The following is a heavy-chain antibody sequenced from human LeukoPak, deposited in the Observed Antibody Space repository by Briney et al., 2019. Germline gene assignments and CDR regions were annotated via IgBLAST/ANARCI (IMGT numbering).Heavy chain of an antibody. Sequence: GGSLRLSCAASGFTFSSYTMNWVRQAPGQGLEWVSSISSSSAIYYAASVKGRFTISRDNAKNSLYLQMNSLRDEDTAVYYCAEGGIRYSDYWGQGTLVTVSS. V-gene: IGHV3-48*02. CDR2: ISSSSAI. J-gene: IGHJ4*02. CDR1: GFTFSSYT. D-gene: IGHD3-9*01. CDR3: AEGGIRYSDY.